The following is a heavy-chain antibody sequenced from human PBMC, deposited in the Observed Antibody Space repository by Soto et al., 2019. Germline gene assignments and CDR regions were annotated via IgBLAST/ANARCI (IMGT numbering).Heavy chain of an antibody. CDR2: IYYNGSTTY. D-gene: IGHD4-17*01. J-gene: IGHJ5*02. CDR1: SGSISNYY. CDR3: ARFPDYGAYVAP. V-gene: IGHV4-59*08. Sequence: SETLSLTCVLSSGSISNYYWSWIRRPPGKGLEWIGYIYYNGSTTYKYNPSLESRVTISEHTSKNQFSLKLTSVTATDTAIYYCARFPDYGAYVAPWGQGTLVTVS.